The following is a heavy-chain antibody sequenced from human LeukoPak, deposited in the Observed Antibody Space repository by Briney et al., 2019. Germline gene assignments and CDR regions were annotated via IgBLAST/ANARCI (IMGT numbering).Heavy chain of an antibody. D-gene: IGHD1-26*01. Sequence: GGSLRLSCAASGFTFSDYYMSWIRQAPGKGLEWVSYISSSSSYTNYADSVKGRFTISRDNAKNSLYLQMNSLRAEDTAVYYCARESGSYLFAFDYWGQGTLVTVSS. CDR1: GFTFSDYY. CDR2: ISSSSSYT. CDR3: ARESGSYLFAFDY. J-gene: IGHJ4*02. V-gene: IGHV3-11*06.